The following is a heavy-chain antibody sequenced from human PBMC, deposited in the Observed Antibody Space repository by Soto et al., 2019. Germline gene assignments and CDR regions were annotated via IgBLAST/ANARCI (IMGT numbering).Heavy chain of an antibody. D-gene: IGHD2-2*01. CDR2: IKQDGSEK. CDR3: ASNYCSSTSCYYGMDV. CDR1: GFTFSSYW. V-gene: IGHV3-7*01. J-gene: IGHJ6*02. Sequence: PGGSLRLSCAASGFTFSSYWMSWVRQAPGKGLEWVANIKQDGSEKYYVDSVKGRFTISRDNAKNSLYLQMNSLRAEDTAVYYCASNYCSSTSCYYGMDVWGQGPRSP.